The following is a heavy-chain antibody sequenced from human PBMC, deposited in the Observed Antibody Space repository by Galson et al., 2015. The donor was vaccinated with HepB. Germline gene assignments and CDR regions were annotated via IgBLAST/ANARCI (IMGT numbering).Heavy chain of an antibody. V-gene: IGHV3-66*01. D-gene: IGHD2-21*02. J-gene: IGHJ4*02. CDR3: ARSGDFHRQSDY. CDR1: GFTVSSHY. CDR2: IYTGGST. Sequence: SLRLSCAASGFTVSSHYMTWVRQAPGKGLEWVSVIYTGGSTYYAGSVKGRFIVSRDNSKNTLYLQMNSLRAEDTAVYYCARSGDFHRQSDYWGQGTLVTVSS.